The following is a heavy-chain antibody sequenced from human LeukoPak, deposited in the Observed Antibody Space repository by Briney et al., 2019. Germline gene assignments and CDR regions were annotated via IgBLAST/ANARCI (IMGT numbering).Heavy chain of an antibody. CDR1: GFTFSSYW. CDR2: IRSKANSYAT. J-gene: IGHJ4*02. D-gene: IGHD3-22*01. Sequence: GGSLRLSCAASGFTFSSYWMSWVRQASGKGLEWVGRIRSKANSYATAYAASVKGRFTISRDDSKNTAYLQMNSLKTEDTAVYYCTRTYYYDSSGYYLFDYWGQGTLVTVSS. V-gene: IGHV3-73*01. CDR3: TRTYYYDSSGYYLFDY.